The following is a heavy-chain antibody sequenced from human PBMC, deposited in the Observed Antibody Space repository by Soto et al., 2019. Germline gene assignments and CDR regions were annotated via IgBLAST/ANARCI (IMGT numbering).Heavy chain of an antibody. CDR3: ARRRAIDYRNWFDP. CDR1: GGTFSSYA. CDR2: IIPIFGTA. J-gene: IGHJ5*02. D-gene: IGHD4-17*01. Sequence: SVKVSCKASGGTFSSYAISWVRQAPGQGLEWMGGIIPIFGTANYAQKFQGRVTITADESTSTAYMELSSLRSEDTAVYYCARRRAIDYRNWFDPWGQGTLVTVSS. V-gene: IGHV1-69*13.